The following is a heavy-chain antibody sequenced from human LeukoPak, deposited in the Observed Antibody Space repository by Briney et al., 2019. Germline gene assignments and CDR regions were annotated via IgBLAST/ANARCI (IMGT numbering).Heavy chain of an antibody. V-gene: IGHV3-23*01. D-gene: IGHD3-10*01. CDR3: AKDRRAGSYDY. Sequence: GGSLRLACVVSALTFSSYAMSWVRQAPEKGLEWVSGISGSGGSTYYADSVKGRFTISRDNSKNTLYLQMNSLRAEDTAVYYCAKDRRAGSYDYWGQGTLVTVSS. J-gene: IGHJ4*02. CDR1: ALTFSSYA. CDR2: ISGSGGST.